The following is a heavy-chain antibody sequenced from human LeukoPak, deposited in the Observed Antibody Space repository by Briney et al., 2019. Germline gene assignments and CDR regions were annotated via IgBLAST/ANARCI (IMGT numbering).Heavy chain of an antibody. V-gene: IGHV3-7*01. D-gene: IGHD6-13*01. Sequence: GSLRLSCAASGFTFSSYWMNWVRQAPGKGLDWVANIKQDGSEKCYVDSVKGRFTISRDNAKNSLYLQMNSLRAEDTAVYYCARAGGGAAPGRFGYWGQGTLVTVSS. J-gene: IGHJ4*02. CDR3: ARAGGGAAPGRFGY. CDR1: GFTFSSYW. CDR2: IKQDGSEK.